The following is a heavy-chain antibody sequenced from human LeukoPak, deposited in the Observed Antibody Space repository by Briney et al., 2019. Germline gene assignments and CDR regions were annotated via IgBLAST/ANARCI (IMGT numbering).Heavy chain of an antibody. CDR2: ISSNGGST. CDR1: GFTFSSYA. J-gene: IGHJ4*02. V-gene: IGHV3-64*01. CDR3: ARAHGAYYGSGSYYRSYFDY. D-gene: IGHD3-10*01. Sequence: PGGSLRLSCAASGFTFSSYAMHWVRQAPGKGLEYVSAISSNGGSTYYANSVKGRFIISRDNSKNTLYLQMGSLRAEDMAVYYCARAHGAYYGSGSYYRSYFDYWGQGTLVTVSS.